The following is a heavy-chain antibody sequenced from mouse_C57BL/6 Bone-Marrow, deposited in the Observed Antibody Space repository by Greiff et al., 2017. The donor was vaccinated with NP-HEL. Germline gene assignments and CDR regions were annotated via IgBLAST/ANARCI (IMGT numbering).Heavy chain of an antibody. V-gene: IGHV1-59*01. J-gene: IGHJ4*01. CDR1: GYTFTSYW. CDR2: IDPSDSYT. Sequence: QVQLQQPGAELVRPGTSVKLSCKASGYTFTSYWMHWVKQRPGQGLEWIGVIDPSDSYTNYNQKFKGKATLTVDTSSSTAYMQLSSLTSEDSAVYYCARSPQLRLRAMDYWGQGTSVTVSS. CDR3: ARSPQLRLRAMDY. D-gene: IGHD3-2*02.